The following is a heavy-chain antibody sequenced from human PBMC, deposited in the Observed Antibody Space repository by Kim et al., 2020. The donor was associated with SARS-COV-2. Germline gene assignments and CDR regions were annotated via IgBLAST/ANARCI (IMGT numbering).Heavy chain of an antibody. D-gene: IGHD2-15*01. V-gene: IGHV1-2*02. J-gene: IGHJ4*02. Sequence: ASVKVSCKASGYTFTGYYMHWVRQAPGQGLEWMGWINPNSGGTNYAQKFQGRVTMTRDTSISTAYMELSRLRSDDTAVYYCASGYCSGGSCYSGGDYWGQGTLVTVSS. CDR1: GYTFTGYY. CDR2: INPNSGGT. CDR3: ASGYCSGGSCYSGGDY.